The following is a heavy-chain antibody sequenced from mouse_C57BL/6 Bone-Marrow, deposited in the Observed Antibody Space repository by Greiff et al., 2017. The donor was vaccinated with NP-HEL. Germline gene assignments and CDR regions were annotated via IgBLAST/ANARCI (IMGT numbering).Heavy chain of an antibody. D-gene: IGHD2-4*01. CDR1: GSTFTSYW. Sequence: QVQLQQPGAELVMPGASVKLSCKASGSTFTSYWMHWVKQRPGQGLEWIGEIDPSDSYTNYNQKFKGKSTLTVDKSSSTAYMQLSSLTSEDSAVYYCAIYYDYDEFAYWGQGTLVTVSA. V-gene: IGHV1-69*01. J-gene: IGHJ3*01. CDR2: IDPSDSYT. CDR3: AIYYDYDEFAY.